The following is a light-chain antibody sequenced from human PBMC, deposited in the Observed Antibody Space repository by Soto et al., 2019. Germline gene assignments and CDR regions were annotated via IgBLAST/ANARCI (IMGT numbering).Light chain of an antibody. CDR1: SSNIGAGFD. CDR2: GNS. J-gene: IGLJ1*01. Sequence: SALTQPPSVSGAPGQRVTISCTGSSSNIGAGFDVHWYQQLPGTAPKLLVYGNSNRPSGVPDRFSGSKSGTSASLAVTGLQAEDEADYYCQTYDSSLSAYVFGPGTKVTVL. V-gene: IGLV1-40*01. CDR3: QTYDSSLSAYV.